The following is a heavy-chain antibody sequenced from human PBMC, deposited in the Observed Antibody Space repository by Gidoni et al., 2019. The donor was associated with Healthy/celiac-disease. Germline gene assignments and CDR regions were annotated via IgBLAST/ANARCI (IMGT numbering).Heavy chain of an antibody. CDR2: INPSGGST. Sequence: QVQLVQSGAEVKKPGASVKVSCKASGYTFTSYYMHWVRQAPGQGLEWMGIINPSGGSTSYAQKFQGRVTMTRDTSTSTVYMELSSLRSEDTAVYYCARDTIVVVVTPLGAFDIWGQGTMVTVSS. J-gene: IGHJ3*02. CDR1: GYTFTSYY. V-gene: IGHV1-46*03. D-gene: IGHD3-22*01. CDR3: ARDTIVVVVTPLGAFDI.